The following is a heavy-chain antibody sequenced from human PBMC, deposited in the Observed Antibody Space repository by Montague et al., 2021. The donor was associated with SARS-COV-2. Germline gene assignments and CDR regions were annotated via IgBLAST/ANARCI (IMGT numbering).Heavy chain of an antibody. J-gene: IGHJ6*02. CDR3: ARAFTDWLRYYGMDV. D-gene: IGHD3-9*01. CDR2: IYYSGST. V-gene: IGHV4-39*01. Sequence: ETLSLTCTVSGGSISSSSYYWGWIRQPPGKGLEWIGSIYYSGSTXYNPSLKSRVTISVDTSKNQFSLKLSSVTAADTAAYYCARAFTDWLRYYGMDVWGQGTTVTVSS. CDR1: GGSISSSSYY.